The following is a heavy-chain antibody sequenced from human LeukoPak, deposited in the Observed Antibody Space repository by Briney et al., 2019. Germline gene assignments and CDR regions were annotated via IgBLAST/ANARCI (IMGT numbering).Heavy chain of an antibody. Sequence: GGSLRLSCAASGFTFGTFWMHWVRQAPGKGLVWVSRINSEETTTNYADAVKGRFTISRDNAKNTLYLQMNSLRAEDTAVYYCARGGLEPVDYWGQGTLVTASS. CDR2: INSEETTT. J-gene: IGHJ4*02. D-gene: IGHD1-14*01. CDR3: ARGGLEPVDY. CDR1: GFTFGTFW. V-gene: IGHV3-74*01.